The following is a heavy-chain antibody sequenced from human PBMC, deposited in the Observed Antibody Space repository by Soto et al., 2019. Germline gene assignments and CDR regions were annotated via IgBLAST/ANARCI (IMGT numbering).Heavy chain of an antibody. Sequence: QEQLVQSGAEVKKPGSSVKVSCKASGGIFSTYAISWLRRAPGQGLAWMGGISPIFGTPNYAQRFQGRVTITADESTSTAYVALGRLRSEDTAVYYWARDRDAYGSGNYYNRIDFWGQGTLVTVSS. J-gene: IGHJ4*02. D-gene: IGHD3-10*01. CDR3: ARDRDAYGSGNYYNRIDF. V-gene: IGHV1-69*01. CDR1: GGIFSTYA. CDR2: ISPIFGTP.